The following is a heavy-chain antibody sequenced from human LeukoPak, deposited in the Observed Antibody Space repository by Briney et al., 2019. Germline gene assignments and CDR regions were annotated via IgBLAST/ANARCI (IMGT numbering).Heavy chain of an antibody. CDR3: ARGVLRFLEWSSPSRTSWFDP. CDR1: GGTFSSYA. CDR2: IIPIFGTA. V-gene: IGHV1-69*05. Sequence: SVKVSCKASGGTFSSYAISWVRQAPGQGLEWMGGIIPIFGTANYAQKCHGRVTITTDESTSTAYMELSSLRSEDTAVYYCARGVLRFLEWSSPSRTSWFDPWGQGTLVTVSS. J-gene: IGHJ5*02. D-gene: IGHD3-3*01.